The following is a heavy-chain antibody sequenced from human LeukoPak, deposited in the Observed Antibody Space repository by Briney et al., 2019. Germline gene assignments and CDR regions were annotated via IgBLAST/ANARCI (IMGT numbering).Heavy chain of an antibody. CDR3: ARGYSTSSVFDL. D-gene: IGHD6-6*01. CDR1: GFIFDDYG. CDR2: IDWKGGST. V-gene: IGHV3-20*04. Sequence: GGSLRLSCAASGFIFDDYGMSWVRQAPGKGLEWVSGIDWKGGSTGYADSVKGRFTISRDNAKNSLYLQMNSVRDEDTAFYYCARGYSTSSVFDLWGQGTLVTVSS. J-gene: IGHJ4*02.